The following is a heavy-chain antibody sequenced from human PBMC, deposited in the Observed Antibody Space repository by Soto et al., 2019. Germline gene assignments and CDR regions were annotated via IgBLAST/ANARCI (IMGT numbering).Heavy chain of an antibody. J-gene: IGHJ5*02. CDR1: GYTFTSYY. CDR3: ARTAIPGARNHQYNWFDP. CDR2: INPSGGST. Sequence: ASLKVSCKASGYTFTSYYMHWVRQAPGQGLEWMGIINPSGGSTSYAQKFQGRVTMTRDTSTNTVYMELSSLRSEDTAVYYCARTAIPGARNHQYNWFDPWGQGTLVTVSS. V-gene: IGHV1-46*01. D-gene: IGHD2-2*01.